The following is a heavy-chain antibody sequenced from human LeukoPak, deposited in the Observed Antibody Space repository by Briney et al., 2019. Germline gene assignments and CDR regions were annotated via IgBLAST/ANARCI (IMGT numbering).Heavy chain of an antibody. D-gene: IGHD1-7*01. CDR1: GVSFSGYC. V-gene: IGHV4-34*01. CDR3: ARGPVVGTGTTRVFDY. J-gene: IGHJ4*02. CDR2: INHSGST. Sequence: SETLSLTCAVYGVSFSGYCWSWIRQPPGKGLEWIGEINHSGSTNYNPSLKSRVTISVDTSKNQFSLKLSSVTAADTAVYYCARGPVVGTGTTRVFDYWGQGTLVTVSS.